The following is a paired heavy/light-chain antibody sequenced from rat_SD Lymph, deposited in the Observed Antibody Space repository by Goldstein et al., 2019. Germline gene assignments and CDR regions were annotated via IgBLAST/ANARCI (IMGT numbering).Light chain of an antibody. CDR3: QQYNEYPLT. CDR2: SGS. Sequence: VQMTQSPSYLAASPGESVSISCKASKSISNNLAWYQEKPGKANKLLIHSGSTLQSGTPSRFSGSGSGTDFTLTIRSLESEDFAVYYCQQYNEYPLTFGSGTKLEIK. CDR1: KSISNN. J-gene: IGKJ5*01. V-gene: IGKV16S1*01.
Heavy chain of an antibody. CDR3: ARHSLFNYGSYYFDY. CDR1: GFTFSNYG. D-gene: IGHD1-3*01. Sequence: EVQLVESGGGLVQPGRSLKLSCLASGFTFSNYGMNWIRQAPGKGLEWVASISSSISYIYYADTVKGRFTISRDNAKNTLYLQMTSLRSEDTALYYCARHSLFNYGSYYFDYWGQGVMVTVSS. CDR2: ISSSISYI. V-gene: IGHV5-34*01. J-gene: IGHJ2*01.